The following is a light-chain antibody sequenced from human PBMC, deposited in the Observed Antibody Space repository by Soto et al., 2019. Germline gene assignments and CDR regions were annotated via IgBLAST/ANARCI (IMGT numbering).Light chain of an antibody. CDR1: QSVGSN. V-gene: IGKV3-15*01. Sequence: EILLTQSPATLPVSPGERATLSCRASQSVGSNLAWFQQKPGQAPRLLIYGSSTRATGVPARFSGSGSGADFTLTISNLQSEDFAVYYCQQYTNWPPITFGQGTKV. J-gene: IGKJ1*01. CDR3: QQYTNWPPIT. CDR2: GSS.